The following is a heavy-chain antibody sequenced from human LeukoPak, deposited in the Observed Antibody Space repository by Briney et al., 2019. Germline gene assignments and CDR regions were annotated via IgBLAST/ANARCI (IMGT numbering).Heavy chain of an antibody. D-gene: IGHD2-8*01. V-gene: IGHV3-30-3*01. J-gene: IGHJ4*02. CDR1: GFTFSSYA. Sequence: GGSLRLSCAASGFTFSSYAMHWVRQAPGKGLEWVAVISYDGSNKYYADSMKGRFTISRDNSKNTLYLQMNSLRAEDTAAYFCARVYLERLTAGYFDHWGQGTQVTVSP. CDR2: ISYDGSNK. CDR3: ARVYLERLTAGYFDH.